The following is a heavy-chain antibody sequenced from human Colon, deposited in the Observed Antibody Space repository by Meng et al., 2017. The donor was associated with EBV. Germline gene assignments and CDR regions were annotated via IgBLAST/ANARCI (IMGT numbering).Heavy chain of an antibody. V-gene: IGHV3-74*01. Sequence: EVQLGESGGAVVQPGGSLRLSCVGSGYTFSQYWMHWVRQAPGMGLEWVSRLNEDGATTTYADSVRGRFTISRDNAKNTLYLQMNSLRAEDTAVYYCSRDLVGSDDSWGQGTLVTVSS. D-gene: IGHD2-8*02. J-gene: IGHJ5*01. CDR3: SRDLVGSDDS. CDR2: LNEDGATT. CDR1: GYTFSQYW.